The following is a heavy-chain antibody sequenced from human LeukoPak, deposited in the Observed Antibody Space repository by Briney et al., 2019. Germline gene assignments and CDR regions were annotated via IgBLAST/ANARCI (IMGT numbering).Heavy chain of an antibody. J-gene: IGHJ3*02. CDR3: ARDVGEQQPLDI. Sequence: GGSLRLSCAASGFTFSSYWMNWVRQAPGKGLEWVSYISSTSTYIYYADSLKGRFTVSRDNAKNSLYLQMNSLRAEDTAVYYCARDVGEQQPLDIWGQGTMVTVSS. D-gene: IGHD6-13*01. V-gene: IGHV3-21*01. CDR2: ISSTSTYI. CDR1: GFTFSSYW.